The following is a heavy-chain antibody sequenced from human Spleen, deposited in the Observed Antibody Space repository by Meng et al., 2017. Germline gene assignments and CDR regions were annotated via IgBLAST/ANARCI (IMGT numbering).Heavy chain of an antibody. Sequence: QVPLQESGPGLVEPSQTPSLTCTVSGGAMSCGNYYWSWIRQPPGKGLEWIGYIQHSGSAYYNPSLKSRVSISVDTSKNQYSLNLNSMTAADTAVYYCASFDHIPRRNYFDYWGQGTLVTVSS. CDR3: ASFDHIPRRNYFDY. J-gene: IGHJ4*02. V-gene: IGHV4-30-4*01. CDR2: IQHSGSA. CDR1: GGAMSCGNYY. D-gene: IGHD2-21*01.